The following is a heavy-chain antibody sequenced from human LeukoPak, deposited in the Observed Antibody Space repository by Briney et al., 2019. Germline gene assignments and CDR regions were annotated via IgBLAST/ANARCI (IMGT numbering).Heavy chain of an antibody. J-gene: IGHJ4*02. CDR1: GFTFSSYA. Sequence: GGSLRLSCAASGFTFSSYAMSWVRQAPGKGLEWVSAISGSGGSTYYADSVKGRLTISRDNSKNTLYLQMNSLRAEDTAVYYCAKGFGGWYLFDYWGQGTLVTVSS. CDR2: ISGSGGST. CDR3: AKGFGGWYLFDY. V-gene: IGHV3-23*01. D-gene: IGHD6-19*01.